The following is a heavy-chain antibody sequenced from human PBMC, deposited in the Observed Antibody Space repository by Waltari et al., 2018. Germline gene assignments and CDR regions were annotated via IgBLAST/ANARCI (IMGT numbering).Heavy chain of an antibody. CDR1: GLSVIDNY. J-gene: IGHJ6*02. CDR3: AGLSDPNKYYYGRDV. Sequence: VQLVQSGGGLIPPGGSLRLSCAASGLSVIDNYLSCVRQAQGKGLEVVSLSCGGRSIMTGDPVKGRFTLARDNSKNTLFLQVSSLRSEDTAVYYCAGLSDPNKYYYGRDVWGQGTTVTVSS. V-gene: IGHV3-53*01. D-gene: IGHD3-16*02. CDR2: SCGGRSI.